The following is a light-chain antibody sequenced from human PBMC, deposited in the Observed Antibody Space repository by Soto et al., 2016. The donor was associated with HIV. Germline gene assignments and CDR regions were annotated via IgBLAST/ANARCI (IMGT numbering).Light chain of an antibody. CDR3: QAWDTNTGV. Sequence: SSELTQDPAVSVALGQTVRITCQGDSLRSYYGSWYQQKPGQSPALLIYQDTIRPSGIPERFSGSISGNTATLTISGTQAMDEADYYCQAWDTNTGVFGGGTELTVL. CDR2: QDT. CDR1: SLRSYY. J-gene: IGLJ2*01. V-gene: IGLV3-1*01.